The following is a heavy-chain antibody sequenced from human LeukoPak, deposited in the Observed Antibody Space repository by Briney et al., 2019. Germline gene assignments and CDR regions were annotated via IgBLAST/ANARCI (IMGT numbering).Heavy chain of an antibody. D-gene: IGHD3-10*01. V-gene: IGHV4-61*02. J-gene: IGHJ5*02. CDR3: ARDARRGWFDP. CDR2: IYTSGST. CDR1: GGSISSGSYY. Sequence: SETLSLTCTVSGGSISSGSYYWSWIRQPAGKGLEWIGRIYTSGSTNYNPSLKSRVTISVDKSKNQFSLKLNSVTAADTAVYYCARDARRGWFDPWGQGTLVTVSS.